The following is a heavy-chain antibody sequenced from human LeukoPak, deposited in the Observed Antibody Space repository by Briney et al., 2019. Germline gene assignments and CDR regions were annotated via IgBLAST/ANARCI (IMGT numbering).Heavy chain of an antibody. V-gene: IGHV4-34*01. J-gene: IGHJ4*02. D-gene: IGHD3-16*01. CDR3: ARHGAAYSPFYYFDY. CDR2: INHSGST. Sequence: SETLSLTCAVYGGSFSGYYWSWIRQPPGKGLEWIGEINHSGSTNYNPSLQSRVTISVDTSKNQFSLKLSSVTAADTAVYYCARHGAAYSPFYYFDYWGQGTLVTVSS. CDR1: GGSFSGYY.